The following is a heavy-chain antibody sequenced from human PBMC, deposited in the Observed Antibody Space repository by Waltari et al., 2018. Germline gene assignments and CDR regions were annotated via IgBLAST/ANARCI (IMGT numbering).Heavy chain of an antibody. V-gene: IGHV3-11*01. D-gene: IGHD3-9*01. Sequence: QVLLVESGGGLVKPGGSLRLSCAASGFTFRAYVLSWVRQAPGKGLELVSHISGIGSTTNYAASVKGRFTISRDNAKNSVFLQLNSLRADDTAMYYCVRDERWLHLIGTFDSWGQGTLVTVSS. CDR3: VRDERWLHLIGTFDS. J-gene: IGHJ4*02. CDR1: GFTFRAYV. CDR2: ISGIGSTT.